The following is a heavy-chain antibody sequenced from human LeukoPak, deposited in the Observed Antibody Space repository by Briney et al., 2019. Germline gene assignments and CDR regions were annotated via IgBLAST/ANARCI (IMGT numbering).Heavy chain of an antibody. J-gene: IGHJ4*02. CDR3: ARGLRVVIGGSPPWYYFDY. CDR1: GYTFTSYV. D-gene: IGHD2-15*01. V-gene: IGHV1-3*01. Sequence: ASVKVSCKASGYTFTSYVMHWVRQVPGQRLEWMGWINAGNGNTKYSQKFQDRVIITRNTSASTAYLELSSLRSEDTAVYYCARGLRVVIGGSPPWYYFDYWGQGSLVTVSS. CDR2: INAGNGNT.